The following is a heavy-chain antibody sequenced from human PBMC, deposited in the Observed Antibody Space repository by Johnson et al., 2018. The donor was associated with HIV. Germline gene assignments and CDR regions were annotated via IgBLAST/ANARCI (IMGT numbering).Heavy chain of an antibody. CDR3: ARDFVSWGATTGGPFDI. V-gene: IGHV3-74*01. J-gene: IGHJ3*02. D-gene: IGHD1-26*01. Sequence: VQLVESGGGLVKPGGSLRLSCAASGFTFSSYWMHWVRQAPGKGLVWVSRINSDGSSTSYADSVKGRFTISRDNAKNTLYLQMNSLRAEDTAVYYCARDFVSWGATTGGPFDIWGQGTMVTVSS. CDR1: GFTFSSYW. CDR2: INSDGSST.